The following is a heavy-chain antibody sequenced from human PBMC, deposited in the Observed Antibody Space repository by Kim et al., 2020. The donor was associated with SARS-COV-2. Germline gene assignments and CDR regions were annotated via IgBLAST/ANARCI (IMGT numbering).Heavy chain of an antibody. Sequence: GGSLILSCAASGFTFSSYGMHWVRQAPGKGLEWVAVIWYDGSNKYYADSVKGRFTISRDNSKNTLYLQMNSLRAEDTAVYYCAKDPGYSGSWYDGIGVWGQETTVTVSS. V-gene: IGHV3-33*06. CDR2: IWYDGSNK. CDR1: GFTFSSYG. CDR3: AKDPGYSGSWYDGIGV. J-gene: IGHJ6*02. D-gene: IGHD6-13*01.